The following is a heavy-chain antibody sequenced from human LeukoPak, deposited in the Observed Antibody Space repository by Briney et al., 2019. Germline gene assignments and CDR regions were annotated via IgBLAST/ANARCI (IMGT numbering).Heavy chain of an antibody. J-gene: IGHJ4*02. CDR2: IYHSGST. CDR1: GYSISSGYY. V-gene: IGHV4-38-2*01. D-gene: IGHD6-6*01. CDR3: ARHARAARPGYFDY. Sequence: PSETLSLTCAVSGYSISSGYYWGWIRQPLGKGLEWIGSIYHSGSTYYNPSLKSRVTISVDTSKNQFSLKLSSVTAADTAVYYCARHARAARPGYFDYWGQGTLVTVSS.